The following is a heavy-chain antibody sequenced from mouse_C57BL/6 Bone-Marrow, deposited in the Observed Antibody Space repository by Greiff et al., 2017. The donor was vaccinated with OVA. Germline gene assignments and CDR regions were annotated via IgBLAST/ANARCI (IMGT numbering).Heavy chain of an antibody. J-gene: IGHJ2*01. CDR3: ARYVGY. Sequence: QVQLQQSGAELVRPGPSVKVSCKASGYAFTNYLIEWVKQRPGQGLEWIGVINPGSGGTNYNEKFKGKATLTADKSSSTAYMQLSSLTSEDSAVYFCARYVGYWGQGTTLTVSS. CDR2: INPGSGGT. CDR1: GYAFTNYL. V-gene: IGHV1-54*01.